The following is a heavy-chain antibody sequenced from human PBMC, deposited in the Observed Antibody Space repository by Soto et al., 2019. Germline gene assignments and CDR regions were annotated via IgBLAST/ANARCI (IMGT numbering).Heavy chain of an antibody. CDR1: GYTFTSYG. CDR3: ATMTTVSALISSYYMDV. J-gene: IGHJ6*03. V-gene: IGHV1-18*01. CDR2: ISAYNGNT. Sequence: GASVKVSCKASGYTFTSYGISWVRQAPGQGLEWMGWISAYNGNTNYAQKLQGRVTMTTDTSTSTAYMELRSLRSEDTAVYYCATMTTVSALISSYYMDVWGKGTTVTVSS. D-gene: IGHD4-17*01.